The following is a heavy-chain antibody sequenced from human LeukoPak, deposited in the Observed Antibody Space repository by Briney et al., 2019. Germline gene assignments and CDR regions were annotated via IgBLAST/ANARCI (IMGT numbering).Heavy chain of an antibody. J-gene: IGHJ6*02. V-gene: IGHV3-23*01. CDR2: ISGSGGST. Sequence: GGSLRLSCAASGFTLSSKAMNWVRQAPGKGLEWVSGISGSGGSTYYADSVKGRFTISRDKSKNTLYLLMISLRAEDTAVYYCAIRKQQVVPPRAYPCYYGMDVWGQGTTVTVSS. CDR1: GFTLSSKA. CDR3: AIRKQQVVPPRAYPCYYGMDV. D-gene: IGHD6-13*01.